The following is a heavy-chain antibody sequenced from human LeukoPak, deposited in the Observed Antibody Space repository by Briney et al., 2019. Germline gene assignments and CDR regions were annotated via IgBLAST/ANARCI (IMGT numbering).Heavy chain of an antibody. Sequence: GGSLRLSCATSGFTFSSHDMNWVRQAPGKGLEWVSSITARSKSIDYADSVKGRFAISRDNAKNSLFLQMDSLRVEDTAVYYCVREGSGSTHYLDVWGKGTAVTVSS. V-gene: IGHV3-21*01. CDR1: GFTFSSHD. J-gene: IGHJ6*03. CDR2: ITARSKSI. CDR3: VREGSGSTHYLDV. D-gene: IGHD3-10*01.